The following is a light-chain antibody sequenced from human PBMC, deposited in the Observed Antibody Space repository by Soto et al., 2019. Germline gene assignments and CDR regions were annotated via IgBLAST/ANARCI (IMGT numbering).Light chain of an antibody. Sequence: EIVLTQSPATLSLSPGERATLSCRASQNVNSYLIWYQQKPGQAPRLLISDASNRATGIPARFSGSGSGTDFTLTISGLAPEDFAVYYCQQRASWPLTFGQGTRLEIK. CDR1: QNVNSY. V-gene: IGKV3-11*01. J-gene: IGKJ5*01. CDR3: QQRASWPLT. CDR2: DAS.